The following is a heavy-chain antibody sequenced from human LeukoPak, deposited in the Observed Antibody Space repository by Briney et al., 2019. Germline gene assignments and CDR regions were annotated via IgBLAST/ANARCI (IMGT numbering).Heavy chain of an antibody. D-gene: IGHD5-18*01. Sequence: PGRSLRLSCAASGFAFSSYGMHWVRQAPGKGLEWVAVISYDGSNKYYADSVKGRFTISRDNSKNTLYLQMSSLRAEDTAVYYCAKDGRYSYGDAFDIWGQGTMVTVSS. CDR2: ISYDGSNK. J-gene: IGHJ3*02. CDR1: GFAFSSYG. CDR3: AKDGRYSYGDAFDI. V-gene: IGHV3-30*18.